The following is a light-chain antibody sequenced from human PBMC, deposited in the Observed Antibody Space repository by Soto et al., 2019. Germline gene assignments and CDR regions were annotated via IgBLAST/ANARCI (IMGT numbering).Light chain of an antibody. J-gene: IGKJ1*01. CDR1: QSVLYSSNNKTY. CDR3: QQYYSTPRT. V-gene: IGKV4-1*01. Sequence: DIVMTQSPDSLAVSLGERATINCKSSQSVLYSSNNKTYLAWYQQKPGQPPKLLIYWASTRESGVTDRFSGSGSVPDFTLTISSLQAEDVAVYYCQQYYSTPRTFGQGTKVEIK. CDR2: WAS.